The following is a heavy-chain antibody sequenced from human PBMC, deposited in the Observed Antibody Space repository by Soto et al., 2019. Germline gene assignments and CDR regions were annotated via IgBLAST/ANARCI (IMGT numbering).Heavy chain of an antibody. CDR2: IYHSGST. D-gene: IGHD6-6*01. Sequence: PSETLSLTCSVSGGTITTGRSYWNWIRQSPGQGLVWIAYIYHSGSTYYNPSLKSRVTISVDRSENQFSLKLTSVTAADTAVYYCVRESVASGPNYFDTWGPGTLVTVSS. CDR1: GGTITTGRSY. J-gene: IGHJ5*02. CDR3: VRESVASGPNYFDT. V-gene: IGHV4-30-2*06.